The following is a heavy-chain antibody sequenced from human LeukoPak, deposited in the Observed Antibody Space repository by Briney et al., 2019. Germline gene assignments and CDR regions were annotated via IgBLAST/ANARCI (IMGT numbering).Heavy chain of an antibody. CDR2: IIPILGIA. Sequence: SVKVSCKASGGTFSSYTMSWVRQAPGQGLEWMGRIIPILGIANYAQKFQGRVTITADKSTSTAYMELSSLTSEDTAVYYCARDQKVYSGSYYGAYYFDYWGQGTLVTVSS. CDR3: ARDQKVYSGSYYGAYYFDY. D-gene: IGHD1-26*01. J-gene: IGHJ4*02. CDR1: GGTFSSYT. V-gene: IGHV1-69*04.